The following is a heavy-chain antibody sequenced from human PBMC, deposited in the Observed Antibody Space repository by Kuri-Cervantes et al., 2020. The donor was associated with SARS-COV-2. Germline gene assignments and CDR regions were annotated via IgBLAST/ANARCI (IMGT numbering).Heavy chain of an antibody. Sequence: ASVKVSCKASGYTFTSYGISWERQAPGRGLEWVGWISPYNGNTNYAQILQGRITMTTDTSTSTAYMELRSLRSHDTAVYYCARSHTLYGGNSSPWDYWGQGTLVTVSS. CDR3: ARSHTLYGGNSSPWDY. CDR1: GYTFTSYG. CDR2: ISPYNGNT. V-gene: IGHV1-18*01. J-gene: IGHJ4*02. D-gene: IGHD4-23*01.